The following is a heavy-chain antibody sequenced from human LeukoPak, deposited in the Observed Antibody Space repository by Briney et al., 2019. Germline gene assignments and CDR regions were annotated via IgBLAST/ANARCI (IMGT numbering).Heavy chain of an antibody. CDR3: AKDQYGSDYYYGMDV. Sequence: GGSLRLSCAASGFTFSSYTMTWVRQGPGKGLEWVSSIRGSGGYTYNSDSVKGRFTISRDNSNNTLYLQMNSLRAEDTAVYYCAKDQYGSDYYYGMDVWGQGTTVTVSS. D-gene: IGHD3-10*01. CDR2: IRGSGGYT. V-gene: IGHV3-23*01. J-gene: IGHJ6*02. CDR1: GFTFSSYT.